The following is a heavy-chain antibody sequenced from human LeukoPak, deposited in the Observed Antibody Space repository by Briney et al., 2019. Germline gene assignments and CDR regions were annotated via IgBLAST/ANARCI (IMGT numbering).Heavy chain of an antibody. J-gene: IGHJ4*02. V-gene: IGHV3-23*01. CDR3: AKEYYDFWSGYPHDY. D-gene: IGHD3-3*01. CDR1: GFAFSSYE. CDR2: ISGSGGST. Sequence: GGSLRLSCAASGFAFSSYEMNWVRQAPGKGLEWVSAISGSGGSTYYADSVKGRFTISRDNSKHTLYLQMNSLRAEDTAVYYCAKEYYDFWSGYPHDYWGQGTLVTVSS.